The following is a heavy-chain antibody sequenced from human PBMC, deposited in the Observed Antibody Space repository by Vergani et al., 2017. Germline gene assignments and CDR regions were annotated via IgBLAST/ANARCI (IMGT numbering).Heavy chain of an antibody. CDR1: GGTFSSYA. Sequence: QVQLVQSGAEVKKPGSSVKVSCKASGGTFSSYAISWVRQAPGQGLEWMGGIIPIVGTANYAQKFQGRVTITPDESTSTAYMELSSLRSEDTAVYSCASLIVGGHPGPIVDYWGQGTLVTVSS. CDR2: IIPIVGTA. J-gene: IGHJ4*02. CDR3: ASLIVGGHPGPIVDY. V-gene: IGHV1-69*01. D-gene: IGHD1-26*01.